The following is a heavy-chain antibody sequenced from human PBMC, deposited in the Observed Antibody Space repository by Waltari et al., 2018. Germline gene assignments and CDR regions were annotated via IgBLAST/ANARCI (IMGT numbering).Heavy chain of an antibody. CDR3: AILDRRQQLGLFDY. CDR2: VDPEDGET. D-gene: IGHD6-13*01. V-gene: IGHV1-69-2*01. Sequence: EVQLVQSGAEVKKPGATVKISCKDSGYTFTYYYMHWVKQSPGKGLEWMGLVDPEDGETIYAEKFQGRVTITADTSTDTAYMELSSLRSEDTAVYYCAILDRRQQLGLFDYWGQGTLVTVSS. CDR1: GYTFTYYY. J-gene: IGHJ4*02.